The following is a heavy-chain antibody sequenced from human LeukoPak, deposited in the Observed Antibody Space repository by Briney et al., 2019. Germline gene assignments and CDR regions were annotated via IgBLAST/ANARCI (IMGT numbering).Heavy chain of an antibody. CDR3: ARDGNWYYFDY. Sequence: SETLSLTCTVSGGSISSYYWSWIRQPAGKGLEWIGRIYSSGSTNDNPSLKRRVTMLVDTSKNQFPLQQSSVTGADNAVYYCARDGNWYYFDYWGQGTLVTVSS. D-gene: IGHD1-1*01. J-gene: IGHJ4*02. CDR1: GGSISSYY. CDR2: IYSSGST. V-gene: IGHV4-4*07.